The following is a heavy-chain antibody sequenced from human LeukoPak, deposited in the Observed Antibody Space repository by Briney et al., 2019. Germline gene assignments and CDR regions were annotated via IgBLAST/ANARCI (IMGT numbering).Heavy chain of an antibody. CDR1: GGSIVSYY. CDR3: ARSPGYYFDY. D-gene: IGHD2-2*01. J-gene: IGHJ4*02. Sequence: SETLSLTCTVSGGSIVSYYWSWIRQPPGKGLEWIAYMYYSGSSNYNPSLKNRVTISVDTSENQFSLKLSSVTAADTAVYYCARSPGYYFDYWGQGTLVTVSS. CDR2: MYYSGSS. V-gene: IGHV4-59*01.